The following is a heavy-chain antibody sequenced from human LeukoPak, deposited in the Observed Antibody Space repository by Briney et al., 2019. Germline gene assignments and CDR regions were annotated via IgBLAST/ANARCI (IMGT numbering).Heavy chain of an antibody. CDR2: IYYSGST. Sequence: SETLSLTCTVSGGSISSSSYYWGWIRQPPGKGLEWIGSIYYSGSTYYNPSLKSRVTISVDTSKNQFSLKLSSVTAADTAVYYCARGLIPYYDFWSGYYGDAFDIWGQGTMVTVSS. CDR3: ARGLIPYYDFWSGYYGDAFDI. J-gene: IGHJ3*02. CDR1: GGSISSSSYY. V-gene: IGHV4-39*07. D-gene: IGHD3-3*01.